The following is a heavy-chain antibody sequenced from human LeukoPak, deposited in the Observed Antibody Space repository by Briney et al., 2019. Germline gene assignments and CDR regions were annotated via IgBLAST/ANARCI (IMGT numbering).Heavy chain of an antibody. Sequence: SETLSLTCIVSGGSFSGYYWTWIRQSPGKGLEWIGEINHSGGSNYNPSLKSRVTISIDTSKTQFSLKMSSVTAADTAVYYCARHRSLLRFGEPQSKYMDVWGKGTTVTISS. CDR3: ARHRSLLRFGEPQSKYMDV. J-gene: IGHJ6*03. CDR2: INHSGGS. D-gene: IGHD3-10*01. V-gene: IGHV4-34*01. CDR1: GGSFSGYY.